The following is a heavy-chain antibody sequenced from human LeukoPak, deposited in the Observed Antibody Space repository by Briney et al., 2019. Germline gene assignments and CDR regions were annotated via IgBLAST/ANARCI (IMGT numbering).Heavy chain of an antibody. V-gene: IGHV3-21*01. J-gene: IGHJ4*02. Sequence: GGSLTLSCAASGFTFSSYSMKWVRQAPGKGLEWCSSICNSSRYIYYTLPVKGRFTTTRDNAKSSLYLQKNSLRGEDTAVYYCARVTPSAAAGTDYWGQGTLVTV. CDR2: ICNSSRYI. CDR1: GFTFSSYS. CDR3: ARVTPSAAAGTDY. D-gene: IGHD6-13*01.